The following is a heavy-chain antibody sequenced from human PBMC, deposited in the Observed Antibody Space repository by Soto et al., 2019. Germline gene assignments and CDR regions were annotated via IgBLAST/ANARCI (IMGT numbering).Heavy chain of an antibody. Sequence: SGPTLVNPTQTLTLTCTFSGFSLSTSGMCVSWIRQPPGKALEWLARIDWDDDKYYSTSLKTRLTISKDTSKNQVVLTMTNMDTVHSATFYCARTRRRRAPYFEVWGEGTLVTLTS. CDR2: IDWDDDK. V-gene: IGHV2-70*11. CDR3: ARTRRRRAPYFEV. D-gene: IGHD2-8*01. J-gene: IGHJ1*01. CDR1: GFSLSTSGMC.